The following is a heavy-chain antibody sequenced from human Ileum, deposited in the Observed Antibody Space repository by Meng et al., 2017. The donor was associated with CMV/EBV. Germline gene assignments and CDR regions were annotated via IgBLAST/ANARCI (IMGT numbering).Heavy chain of an antibody. CDR3: ARLDLAAFDS. Sequence: GGPLRPPFAAAGFTFNQHPMNWVRQAPGKGLEWVSSISYTGSYIDYPDSVKGRFTISRDNAQSTLYRQMNSLRAEDAAVDYCARLDLAAFDSWGQGALVTVSS. CDR1: GFTFNQHP. D-gene: IGHD2-15*01. CDR2: ISYTGSYI. J-gene: IGHJ4*02. V-gene: IGHV3-21*01.